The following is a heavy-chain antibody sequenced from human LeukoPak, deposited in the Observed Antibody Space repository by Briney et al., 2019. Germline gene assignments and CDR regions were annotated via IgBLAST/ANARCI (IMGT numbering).Heavy chain of an antibody. V-gene: IGHV4-39*07. CDR3: ASLSRGSIVVVTAIQNDY. J-gene: IGHJ4*02. CDR1: GGSISSSSYY. CDR2: IYYSGST. Sequence: PSQTLSLTCTVSGGSISSSSYYWGWIRQPPGKGLEWIGSIYYSGSTYYNPSLKSRVTISVDTSKNQFSLKLSSVTAADTAVYYCASLSRGSIVVVTAIQNDYWGQGTLVTVSS. D-gene: IGHD2-21*02.